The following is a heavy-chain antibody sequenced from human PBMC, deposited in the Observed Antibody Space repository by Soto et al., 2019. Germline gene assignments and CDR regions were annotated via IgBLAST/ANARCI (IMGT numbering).Heavy chain of an antibody. J-gene: IGHJ5*02. CDR2: IHPSGGGT. D-gene: IGHD3-10*02. CDR1: GYTFNTYY. CDR3: AKDQLYIRGVIHNWFAP. Sequence: ASVKVSCKPSGYTFNTYYLHWVRQAPGQALEWMGVIHPSGGGTTYAQKFLGRVTVTRDTSTSTVFMELSSLRSDDTAVYYCAKDQLYIRGVIHNWFAPWGQGTLVTVSS. V-gene: IGHV1-46*02.